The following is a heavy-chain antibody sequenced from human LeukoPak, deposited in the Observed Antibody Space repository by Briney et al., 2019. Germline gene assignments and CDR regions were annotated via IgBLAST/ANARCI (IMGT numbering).Heavy chain of an antibody. CDR2: INPYSGGT. CDR3: ARVRLTPTAMVTGLFDY. J-gene: IGHJ4*02. CDR1: GYTFSGNY. V-gene: IGHV1-2*02. Sequence: ASVKVSCKASGYTFSGNYIHWVRQAPGQGLEWMAWINPYSGGTNYAQKFQGRVTMTRDTSISTAYMELSRLRSDDTAVYYCARVRLTPTAMVTGLFDYWGQGTLVTVSS. D-gene: IGHD5-18*01.